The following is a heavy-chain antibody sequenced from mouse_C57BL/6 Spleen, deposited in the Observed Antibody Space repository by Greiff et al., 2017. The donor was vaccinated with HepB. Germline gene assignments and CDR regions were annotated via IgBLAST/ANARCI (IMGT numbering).Heavy chain of an antibody. Sequence: VQLQQPGAELVKPGASVKMSCKASGYTFTSYWITWVKQRPGQGLEWIGDIYPGSGSTNYNEKFKSKATLTVDTSSSTAYMQLSSLTSEDSAVYYCARNYYGSSYLYDFDYWGQGTTLTVSS. J-gene: IGHJ2*01. D-gene: IGHD1-1*01. CDR1: GYTFTSYW. V-gene: IGHV1-55*01. CDR2: IYPGSGST. CDR3: ARNYYGSSYLYDFDY.